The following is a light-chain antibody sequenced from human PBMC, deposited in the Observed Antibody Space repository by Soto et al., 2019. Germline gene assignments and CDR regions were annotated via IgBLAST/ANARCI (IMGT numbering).Light chain of an antibody. Sequence: DIQMAQSPSSLSASVGDRVTITCRASQSISSYLNWYQQKPGKAPKLLMSGASSLQSGVPSRFSGSGSGTDFTLTISSLQPDEFANYYCQQTYSIPFTFGPGTKVGIK. V-gene: IGKV1-39*01. J-gene: IGKJ3*01. CDR3: QQTYSIPFT. CDR1: QSISSY. CDR2: GAS.